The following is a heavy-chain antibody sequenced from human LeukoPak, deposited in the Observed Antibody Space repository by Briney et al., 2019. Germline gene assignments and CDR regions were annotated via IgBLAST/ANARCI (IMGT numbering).Heavy chain of an antibody. J-gene: IGHJ4*02. CDR2: INHSGST. V-gene: IGHV4-34*01. CDR1: GVSFSGYY. CDR3: ARYQLLLKGFDY. D-gene: IGHD2-2*01. Sequence: SETLSLTCAVYGVSFSGYYWSWIRQPPGKGLEWIGEINHSGSTNYNPSLKSRVTISVDTSKNQFSLKLSSVTAADTAVYYCARYQLLLKGFDYWGQGTLVIVSS.